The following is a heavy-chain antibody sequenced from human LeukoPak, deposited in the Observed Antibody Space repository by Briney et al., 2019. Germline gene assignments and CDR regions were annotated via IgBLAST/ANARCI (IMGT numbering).Heavy chain of an antibody. CDR2: IYTSGST. J-gene: IGHJ4*02. V-gene: IGHV4-61*05. CDR3: ARGPFDY. Sequence: PSETLSLTCTVSGGSISSSSYYWGWIRQPPGKGLEWIGRIYTSGSTNYNPSLKSRVTMSVDTSKNQFSLKLSSVTAADTAVYYYARGPFDYWGQGTLVTVSS. CDR1: GGSISSSSYY.